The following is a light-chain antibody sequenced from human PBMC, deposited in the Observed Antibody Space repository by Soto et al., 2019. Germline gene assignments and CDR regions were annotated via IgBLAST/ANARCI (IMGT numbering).Light chain of an antibody. CDR1: SSNIGSNYD. CDR2: AYT. J-gene: IGLJ3*02. V-gene: IGLV1-40*01. Sequence: QPVLTQPPSVSGAPGQTVTISCAGTSSNIGSNYDVHWYQHLPGTAPKLLIFAYTNRPSGVPDRFSGSKSGTSASLAITGLQSEDEAAYYCQSYDSDLSAWVFGGGTQLTVL. CDR3: QSYDSDLSAWV.